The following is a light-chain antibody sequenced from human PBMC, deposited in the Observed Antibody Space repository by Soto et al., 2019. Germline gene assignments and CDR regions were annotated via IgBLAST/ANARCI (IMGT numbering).Light chain of an antibody. Sequence: EIVLTQSPGTLSLSPGERATLSCRASQSVSSNSAWYQQKPGQAPRLLIYGAYTRATGIPARFSGSGSGTDFTLTISSLQSEDFAVYYCQHYNYWPPKTFGQGTKVDIK. V-gene: IGKV3-15*01. J-gene: IGKJ1*01. CDR3: QHYNYWPPKT. CDR1: QSVSSN. CDR2: GAY.